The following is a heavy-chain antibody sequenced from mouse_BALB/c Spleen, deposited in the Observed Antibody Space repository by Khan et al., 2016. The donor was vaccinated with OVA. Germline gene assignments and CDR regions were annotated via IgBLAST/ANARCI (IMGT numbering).Heavy chain of an antibody. CDR3: VNHGSSSAWFTY. J-gene: IGHJ3*01. V-gene: IGHV1-7*01. CDR1: GYTFTSYW. D-gene: IGHD1-1*01. CDR2: INPATDYT. Sequence: VQLQESGSELAKPGASVKMSCKASGYTFTSYWMHWVKQRPGQGLEWIGYINPATDYTEYNQTFKNKATLTADKSSSTAYMQLNSLTSEDSAVYYCVNHGSSSAWFTYWGQGTPVTVSA.